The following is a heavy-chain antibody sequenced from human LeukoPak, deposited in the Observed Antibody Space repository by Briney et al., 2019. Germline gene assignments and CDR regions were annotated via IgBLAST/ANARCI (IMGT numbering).Heavy chain of an antibody. Sequence: PSETLSLTCTVSGGSISNHYWSWIRQPPGKGLEYIGYILYSGTTNYNPSLKSRVSISVDTSKNQFSLKLRSVTAADTAVYYCARLQFWSGHDYWGQGTLVTVSS. J-gene: IGHJ4*02. CDR3: ARLQFWSGHDY. CDR1: GGSISNHY. D-gene: IGHD3-3*01. CDR2: ILYSGTT. V-gene: IGHV4-59*08.